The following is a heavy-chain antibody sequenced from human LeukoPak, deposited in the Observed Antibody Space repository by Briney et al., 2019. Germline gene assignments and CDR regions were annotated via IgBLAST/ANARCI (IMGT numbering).Heavy chain of an antibody. CDR3: ATDLPFYSGSHAGWFDP. CDR2: ISVYNANT. Sequence: ASVKVSCKTSGYTFINYGISWVRQAPGQGLEWMGWISVYNANTNYAQKFQGRVTMTEDTSTDTAYMELSSLRSEDTAVYYCATDLPFYSGSHAGWFDPWGQGTLVTVSS. CDR1: GYTFINYG. D-gene: IGHD1-26*01. V-gene: IGHV1-18*01. J-gene: IGHJ5*02.